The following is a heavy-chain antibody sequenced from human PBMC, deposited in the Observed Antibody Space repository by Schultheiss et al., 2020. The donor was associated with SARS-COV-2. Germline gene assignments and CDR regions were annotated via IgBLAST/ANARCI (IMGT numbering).Heavy chain of an antibody. CDR3: ARGFVVVPAAIRNNWFDP. Sequence: GSLRLSCTVSGYSISSGYYWGWIRQPPGKGLEWIGSIYHSGSTYYNPSLKSRVTISVDTSKNQFSLKLSSVTAADTAVYYCARGFVVVPAAIRNNWFDPWGQGTLVTVSS. CDR2: IYHSGST. CDR1: GYSISSGYY. D-gene: IGHD2-2*01. J-gene: IGHJ5*02. V-gene: IGHV4-38-2*02.